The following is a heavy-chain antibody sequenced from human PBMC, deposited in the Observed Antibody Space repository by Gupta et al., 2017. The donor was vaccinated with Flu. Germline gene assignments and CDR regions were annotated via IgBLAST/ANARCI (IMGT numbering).Heavy chain of an antibody. CDR1: GLTFSRSS. J-gene: IGHJ4*02. CDR2: INEDGSTK. D-gene: IGHD4-4*01. Sequence: EVQLVESGGGLVQPGGSLRLSCAASGLTFSRSSLTWVRQAPGTGLELVANINEDGSTKNYVDSVKGRFTISRDNAKNSLFLQMASLRAEDTAVYYCARDRAYNCFDYWGQGTLVTVSS. CDR3: ARDRAYNCFDY. V-gene: IGHV3-7*01.